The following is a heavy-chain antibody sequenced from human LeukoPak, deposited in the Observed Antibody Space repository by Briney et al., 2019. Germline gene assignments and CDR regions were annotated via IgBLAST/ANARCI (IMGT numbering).Heavy chain of an antibody. V-gene: IGHV3-23*01. J-gene: IGHJ4*02. CDR3: AKTTTGYSSGRFPGWPVDY. CDR1: GFTFSSYA. Sequence: GGSLRHSCAASGFTFSSYAMYWVRQAPGKGLEWVSGIFGSGGSTHYADSVKGRFTISRDNSKNTVYLQMNSLRAEDTAVYYCAKTTTGYSSGRFPGWPVDYWGQGTLVTVSS. D-gene: IGHD6-19*01. CDR2: IFGSGGST.